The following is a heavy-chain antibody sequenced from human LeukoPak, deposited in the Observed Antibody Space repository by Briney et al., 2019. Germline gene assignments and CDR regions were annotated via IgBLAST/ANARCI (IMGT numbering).Heavy chain of an antibody. J-gene: IGHJ1*01. Sequence: SSETLSLTCTVSGGSISSYYWSWIRQPPGKGLEWIGYIYYSGSTNYNPSLKSRVTISVDTSKNQFSLKLSSVTAADTAVYYCASPPDYVPLYFQHWGQGTLVTVSS. V-gene: IGHV4-59*01. CDR2: IYYSGST. D-gene: IGHD4-17*01. CDR1: GGSISSYY. CDR3: ASPPDYVPLYFQH.